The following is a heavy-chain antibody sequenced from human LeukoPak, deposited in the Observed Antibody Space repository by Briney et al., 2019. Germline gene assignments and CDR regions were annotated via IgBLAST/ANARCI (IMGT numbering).Heavy chain of an antibody. Sequence: GGSLRLSCAASGFTFSSYSMNWVRQAPGKGLEWVSSISSSSSYIYYADSVKGRFTISRENSKNTVYLQMNSLRAEDTAVYYCARGHSSGYLYYYMDIWGKGTTVTISS. CDR3: ARGHSSGYLYYYMDI. CDR2: ISSSSSYI. D-gene: IGHD3-22*01. V-gene: IGHV3-21*04. J-gene: IGHJ6*03. CDR1: GFTFSSYS.